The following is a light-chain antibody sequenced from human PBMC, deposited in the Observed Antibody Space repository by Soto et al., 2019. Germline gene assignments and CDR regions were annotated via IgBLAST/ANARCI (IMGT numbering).Light chain of an antibody. CDR1: TSNVAVNS. Sequence: QSVLTQPPSVSGTPGQRVTISCSGSTSNVAVNSVNWYQHLPGTAPRLLIYGNNQRSSGVPDRFSGSKSGTSASLAISGLQSEDEADYYCAAWEDSLNGRVVFGGGTQLTVL. V-gene: IGLV1-44*01. J-gene: IGLJ2*01. CDR2: GNN. CDR3: AAWEDSLNGRVV.